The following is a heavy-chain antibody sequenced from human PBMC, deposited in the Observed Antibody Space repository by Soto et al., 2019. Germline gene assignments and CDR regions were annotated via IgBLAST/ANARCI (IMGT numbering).Heavy chain of an antibody. J-gene: IGHJ6*02. CDR2: IYYSGST. Sequence: SETLSLTCTVSGGSISSYYWSWIRQPPGKGLEWIGYIYYSGSTNYNPSLKSRVTRSVDKSNNQFSLKLSSVTAADSAVYYCARDDYYDSGGYYGHYYGMNVWGQGTTVTVSS. CDR1: GGSISSYY. V-gene: IGHV4-59*01. D-gene: IGHD3-22*01. CDR3: ARDDYYDSGGYYGHYYGMNV.